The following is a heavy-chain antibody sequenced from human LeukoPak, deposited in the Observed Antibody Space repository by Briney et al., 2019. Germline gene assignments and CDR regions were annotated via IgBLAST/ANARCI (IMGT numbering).Heavy chain of an antibody. J-gene: IGHJ6*02. CDR2: IIPIFGTA. CDR1: GYTFSSYA. Sequence: ASVKVSCKASGYTFSSYAISWVRQAPGQGLEWMGGIIPIFGTANYAQKFQGRVSITADESTSTAYMELSSLRSEDTAVYYCARVRDSSAQQGGNYYYYGMDVWGQGTTVTVSS. V-gene: IGHV1-69*13. CDR3: ARVRDSSAQQGGNYYYYGMDV. D-gene: IGHD3-22*01.